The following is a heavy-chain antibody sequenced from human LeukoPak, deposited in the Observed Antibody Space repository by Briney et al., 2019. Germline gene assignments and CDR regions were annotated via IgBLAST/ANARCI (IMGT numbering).Heavy chain of an antibody. CDR1: GFSFSSYG. CDR3: ARDPYSGSYGNYYYYFMDV. Sequence: GGSLRLSCEASGFSFSSYGMSWVRQAPGEGLEWVSGFSASDGSRYYADSVKGRFTISRDNSKNTLYLQMNSLRAEDTAVYYCARDPYSGSYGNYYYYFMDVWGKGTTVTISS. CDR2: FSASDGSR. J-gene: IGHJ6*03. D-gene: IGHD1-26*01. V-gene: IGHV3-23*01.